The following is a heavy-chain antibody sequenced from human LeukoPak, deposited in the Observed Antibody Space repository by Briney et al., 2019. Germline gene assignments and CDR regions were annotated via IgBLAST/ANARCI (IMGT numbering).Heavy chain of an antibody. CDR3: ARGSYYDILTGGYYYYYMDV. V-gene: IGHV4-4*07. CDR1: GGSISRYY. CDR2: IYTTGNT. D-gene: IGHD3-9*01. Sequence: ASETLSLTCSVSGGSISRYYWNWIRQPAGKGLEWIGRIYTTGNTNYNPSLKSRVTMSVDTSKNQFSLKLSSVTAADTAVYYCARGSYYDILTGGYYYYYMDVWGKGTTVTISS. J-gene: IGHJ6*03.